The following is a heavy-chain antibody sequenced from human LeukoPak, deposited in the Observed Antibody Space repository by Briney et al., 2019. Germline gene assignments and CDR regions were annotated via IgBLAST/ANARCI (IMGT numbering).Heavy chain of an antibody. CDR2: ISSSGSTI. CDR3: ARTRQSGRSSSVGDGLGI. D-gene: IGHD6-6*01. CDR1: GFTFSSYE. J-gene: IGHJ3*02. Sequence: GGSLRLSCAASGFTFSSYEMNWVRQAPGKGLEWVSYISSSGSTIYYADSVKGRFTISRDNSKKTLYLQMGSLRAEDMAVYYCARTRQSGRSSSVGDGLGIWGQGTMVTVSS. V-gene: IGHV3-48*03.